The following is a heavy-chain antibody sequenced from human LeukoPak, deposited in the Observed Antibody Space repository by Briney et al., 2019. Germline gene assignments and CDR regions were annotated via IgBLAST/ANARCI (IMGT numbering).Heavy chain of an antibody. CDR1: GFTFISYS. Sequence: GGSLRLSCAASGFTFISYSMNWVRQAPGKGLEWVSSISGGSTYIYYADSVKGRFTISRDNAKNPLYLQMNSLRADDTAVYYCARDKGSDWGQGTLVTVSS. J-gene: IGHJ4*02. V-gene: IGHV3-21*01. D-gene: IGHD2-21*01. CDR2: ISGGSTYI. CDR3: ARDKGSD.